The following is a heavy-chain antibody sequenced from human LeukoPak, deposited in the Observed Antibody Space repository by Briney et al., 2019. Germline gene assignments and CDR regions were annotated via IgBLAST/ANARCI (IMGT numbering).Heavy chain of an antibody. CDR3: ARAVAGLDY. CDR1: GGSISSYY. Sequence: PSETLSLTCTVSGGSISSYYWSWIRQPPGKGLEWIGYIYYSGSTNYNPSLKSRVTISVDTSKNQFSLKLSSVTAADTAVYYYARAVAGLDYWGQGTLVTVSS. V-gene: IGHV4-59*01. CDR2: IYYSGST. J-gene: IGHJ4*02. D-gene: IGHD6-19*01.